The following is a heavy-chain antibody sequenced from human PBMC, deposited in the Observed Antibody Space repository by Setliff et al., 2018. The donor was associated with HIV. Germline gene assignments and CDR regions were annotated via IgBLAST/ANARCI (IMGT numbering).Heavy chain of an antibody. J-gene: IGHJ6*03. CDR3: ARARTDYYDRRRRSHYYIDV. CDR1: GYTFSNYD. CDR2: MSPDSRNT. D-gene: IGHD3-22*01. Sequence: ASVKVSCKPSGYTFSNYDINWVRQAAGQGLEWMGWMSPDSRNTGYAQRFEGRVTLTWDTSISTAYLELNHLKSDDTAVYYCARARTDYYDRRRRSHYYIDVWARGATVTAP. V-gene: IGHV1-8*02.